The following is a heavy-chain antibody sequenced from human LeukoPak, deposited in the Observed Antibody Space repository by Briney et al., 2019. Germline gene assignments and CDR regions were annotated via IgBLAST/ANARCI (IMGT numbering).Heavy chain of an antibody. CDR3: ARDSFYDSSGYHLSY. CDR2: ISSSGSTI. V-gene: IGHV3-11*01. CDR1: GFTFSDYY. Sequence: GGSLRLSCAASGFTFSDYYMSWIRQAPGKGLEWVSYISSSGSTIYYADSVKGRFTISRDNAKNSLYLQTNSLRAEDTAVYYCARDSFYDSSGYHLSYWGQGTLVTVSS. D-gene: IGHD3-22*01. J-gene: IGHJ4*02.